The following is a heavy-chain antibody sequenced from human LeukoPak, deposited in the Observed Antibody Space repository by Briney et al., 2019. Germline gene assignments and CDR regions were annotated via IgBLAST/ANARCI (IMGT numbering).Heavy chain of an antibody. V-gene: IGHV4-59*01. CDR3: AREGSVVSTDAFDI. Sequence: SETLSLTCTVSGGSISSYYWSWIRQPPGKGLEWIGYIYYSGSTNYNPSLKSRATISVDTSKNQFSLKLSSVTAADTAVYYCAREGSVVSTDAFDIWGQGTMVTVSS. CDR2: IYYSGST. D-gene: IGHD2-15*01. CDR1: GGSISSYY. J-gene: IGHJ3*02.